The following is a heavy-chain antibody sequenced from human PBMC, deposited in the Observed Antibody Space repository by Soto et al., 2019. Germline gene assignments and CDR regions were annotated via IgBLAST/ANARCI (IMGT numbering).Heavy chain of an antibody. J-gene: IGHJ4*02. CDR1: GGSISSGDYY. V-gene: IGHV4-30-4*01. CDR3: ARTYGSGSDYFDY. CDR2: IYYSGST. Sequence: SETLSLTCTVSGGSISSGDYYWSWIRQPPGKGLEWIGYIYYSGSTYYNPSLKSRVTISVDTSKNQFSLKLSSVTAADAAVYYCARTYGSGSDYFDYWGQGTLVTVSS. D-gene: IGHD3-10*01.